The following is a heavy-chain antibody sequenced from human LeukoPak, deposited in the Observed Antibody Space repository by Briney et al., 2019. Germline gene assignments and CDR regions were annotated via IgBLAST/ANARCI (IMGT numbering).Heavy chain of an antibody. J-gene: IGHJ4*01. Sequence: GGALRLSCAASGFTLSCYWMHWVRQAPAKGLVWVSRISGDGSITAYADSVKGRFTISRDNAKNTLYLQMNSLRAEDTAVYYCARGRAGNYYNHNDYWGQGTRVTVSS. D-gene: IGHD3-10*01. CDR3: ARGRAGNYYNHNDY. CDR1: GFTLSCYW. CDR2: ISGDGSIT. V-gene: IGHV3-74*01.